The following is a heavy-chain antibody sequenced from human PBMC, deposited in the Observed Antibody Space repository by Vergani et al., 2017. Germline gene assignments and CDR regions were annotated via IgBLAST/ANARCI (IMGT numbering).Heavy chain of an antibody. CDR1: GFTFSSYA. D-gene: IGHD3-16*01. J-gene: IGHJ4*02. CDR2: ISSNGGST. Sequence: EVQLVESGGGLVQPGGSLRLSCAASGFTFSSYAMHWVRPAPGKGLEYVSAISSNGGSTYYANSVKGRFTISRDNSKNTLYLQMGSLRAEDMAVYYCARDILRGGVKTGLLDYWGQGTLVTVSS. CDR3: ARDILRGGVKTGLLDY. V-gene: IGHV3-64*01.